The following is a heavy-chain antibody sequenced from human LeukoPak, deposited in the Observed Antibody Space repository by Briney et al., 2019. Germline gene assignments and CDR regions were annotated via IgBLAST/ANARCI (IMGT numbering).Heavy chain of an antibody. CDR3: AKEVYGDYGVDY. Sequence: GGSLRLSCAASGFSFSSYGMHWVRQAPGKGLEWVAVISYDGSNKYYADSVKGRFTISRDNSKNTLYLQMNSLRAEDTAVYYCAKEVYGDYGVDYWGQGTLVTVSS. J-gene: IGHJ4*02. D-gene: IGHD4-17*01. CDR1: GFSFSSYG. CDR2: ISYDGSNK. V-gene: IGHV3-30*18.